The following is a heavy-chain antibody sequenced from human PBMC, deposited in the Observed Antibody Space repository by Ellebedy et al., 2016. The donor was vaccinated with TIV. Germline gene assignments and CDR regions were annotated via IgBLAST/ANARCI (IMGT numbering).Heavy chain of an antibody. J-gene: IGHJ3*02. Sequence: GESLKISCAASGFTFSDYNMSWIRQAPGKGLEWVSYISRGGSSIYYAESVKGRFTISRDNAKNSLYLQMNSLRAGDTAVYYCARGGTLAAAGTYDAFEIWGQGTVVTVSS. V-gene: IGHV3-11*01. D-gene: IGHD6-13*01. CDR2: ISRGGSSI. CDR1: GFTFSDYN. CDR3: ARGGTLAAAGTYDAFEI.